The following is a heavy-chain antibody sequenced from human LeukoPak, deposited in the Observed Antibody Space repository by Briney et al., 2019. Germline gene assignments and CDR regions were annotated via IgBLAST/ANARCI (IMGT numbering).Heavy chain of an antibody. D-gene: IGHD3-22*01. CDR3: AELGITMIRGV. CDR1: GFTFSSYE. V-gene: IGHV3-48*03. J-gene: IGHJ6*04. Sequence: GGSLRLSCAASGFTFSSYEMNWVRQVPGKGLECVSYISSSGSTIYYADSVKGRFTISRDNAKNSLYLQMNSLRAEDTAVYYCAELGITMIRGVWGKGTTVTISS. CDR2: ISSSGSTI.